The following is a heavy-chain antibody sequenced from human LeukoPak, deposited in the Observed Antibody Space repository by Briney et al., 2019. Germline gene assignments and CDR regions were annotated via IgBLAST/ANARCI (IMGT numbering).Heavy chain of an antibody. CDR1: GFTFSSYS. D-gene: IGHD4-17*01. CDR2: ISSSSSYI. Sequence: GGSLRLSCAASGFTFSSYSMNWVRQAPGKGLEWVSSISSSSSYIYYADSVKGRFTISRDNAKNSLYLQMNSLRAEDTAVYYCARVVLTVTTGDCFDPWGQGALVTVSS. V-gene: IGHV3-21*01. J-gene: IGHJ5*02. CDR3: ARVVLTVTTGDCFDP.